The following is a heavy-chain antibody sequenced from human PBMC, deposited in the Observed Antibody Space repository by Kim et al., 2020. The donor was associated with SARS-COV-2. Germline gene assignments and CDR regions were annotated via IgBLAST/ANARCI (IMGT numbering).Heavy chain of an antibody. CDR2: IKHSGST. CDR3: ARTYGSGSYPPHY. V-gene: IGHV4-34*01. CDR1: GGSFSGYY. Sequence: SETLSLTCAVYGGSFSGYYWSWIRQPPGKGLEWVGEIKHSGSTNYNPSPKTRVTISVNTSKNQFSLKLSSVTAADTAVYYCARTYGSGSYPPHYWGQGTLVTVSS. D-gene: IGHD3-10*01. J-gene: IGHJ4*02.